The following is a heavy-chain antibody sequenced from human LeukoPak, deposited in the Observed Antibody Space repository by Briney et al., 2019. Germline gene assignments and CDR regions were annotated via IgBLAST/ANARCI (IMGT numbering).Heavy chain of an antibody. Sequence: KVSCKASGGTFSSYAISWVRQAPGQGLEWMGGIIPIFGTANYAQKFQGRVTITADKSTSTAYMELSSLRSEDTAVYYCARGSVRYSSSWARHYFDYWGQGTLVTVSS. D-gene: IGHD6-13*01. V-gene: IGHV1-69*06. CDR2: IIPIFGTA. J-gene: IGHJ4*02. CDR3: ARGSVRYSSSWARHYFDY. CDR1: GGTFSSYA.